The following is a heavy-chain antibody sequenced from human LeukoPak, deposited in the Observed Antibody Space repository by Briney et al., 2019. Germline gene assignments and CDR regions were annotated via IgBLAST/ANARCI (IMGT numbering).Heavy chain of an antibody. V-gene: IGHV3-7*01. CDR2: IKLDGTEQ. J-gene: IGHJ4*02. CDR1: GLTISNNW. D-gene: IGHD4-11*01. Sequence: GGSLRLSCADSGLTISNNWMSWVRQAPGKGLEWVANIKLDGTEQYYMDSLKGRFTISRDNGKNVLYLQMNSLRAEDTAVYYCARGRTSGGMTTDIDYWGQGTLVTVSS. CDR3: ARGRTSGGMTTDIDY.